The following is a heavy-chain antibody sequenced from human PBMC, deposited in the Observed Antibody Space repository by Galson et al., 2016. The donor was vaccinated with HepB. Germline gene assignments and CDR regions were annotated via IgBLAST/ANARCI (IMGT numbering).Heavy chain of an antibody. Sequence: SLRLSCAASGFTFSSYAMSWVRQAPGKGLEWVSAISGSGGSTYYADSVKGRFTISRDNSKKTLYLQMNSLRAEDTAVYYCAKCSLYSTGWCNSFDPWGQGNLVTVSS. CDR1: GFTFSSYA. J-gene: IGHJ5*02. CDR2: ISGSGGST. D-gene: IGHD6-19*01. V-gene: IGHV3-23*01. CDR3: AKCSLYSTGWCNSFDP.